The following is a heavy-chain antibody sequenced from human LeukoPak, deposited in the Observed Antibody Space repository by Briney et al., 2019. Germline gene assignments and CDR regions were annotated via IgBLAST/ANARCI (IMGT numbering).Heavy chain of an antibody. CDR3: AKGGNDFYYYGLDV. D-gene: IGHD1-1*01. V-gene: IGHV3-30*18. CDR2: ISYDGSNE. CDR1: GVRFSNYA. Sequence: PGGSLRLSCAVSGVRFSNYAMTWVRQAPGRGLEWVAVISYDGSNEYYVDPVKGRFNISRDNSKNTLYLQMHSLRVEDTARYYCAKGGNDFYYYGLDVWGQGTTVTVSS. J-gene: IGHJ6*02.